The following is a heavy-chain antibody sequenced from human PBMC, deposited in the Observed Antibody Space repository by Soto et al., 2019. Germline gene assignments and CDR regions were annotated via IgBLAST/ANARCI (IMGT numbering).Heavy chain of an antibody. CDR3: AINSRYCSSTSCYAD. CDR1: GFTFSSYA. Sequence: GGSLILSCAASGFTFSSYAMSWVRQAPGKGLEWVSGISTSGDSTYYADSVKGRFTISRDNSKDTLYLQMNSLRAGDTAVYYCAINSRYCSSTSCYADWGQGTLVTVSS. J-gene: IGHJ4*02. D-gene: IGHD2-2*01. CDR2: ISTSGDST. V-gene: IGHV3-23*01.